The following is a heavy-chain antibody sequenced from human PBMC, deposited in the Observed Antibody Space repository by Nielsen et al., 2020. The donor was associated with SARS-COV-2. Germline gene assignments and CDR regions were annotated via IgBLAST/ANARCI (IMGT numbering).Heavy chain of an antibody. V-gene: IGHV7-4-1*02. D-gene: IGHD6-13*01. J-gene: IGHJ4*02. CDR3: AREGFWQQLYDY. CDR2: SNTNTGNQ. Sequence: WVRQAPGQGLEWMGWSNTNTGNQTYAPGFTERFVFSLDTSVSTAYLQISSLKADDTAVYYCAREGFWQQLYDYWGQGTLVTVSS.